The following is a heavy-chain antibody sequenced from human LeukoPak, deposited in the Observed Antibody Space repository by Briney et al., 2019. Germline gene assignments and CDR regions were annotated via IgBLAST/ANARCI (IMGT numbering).Heavy chain of an antibody. CDR2: INHSGST. CDR3: ARDFRGYCSSTSCYFRGYYYYGMDV. Sequence: SETLSLTCAVYGGSFSGYYWSWIRQPPGRGLEWIGEINHSGSTNYNQSLKRRFTISVDKSKNQFSLKLSSVTAAETAVYYCARDFRGYCSSTSCYFRGYYYYGMDVWGQGTTVTVSS. CDR1: GGSFSGYY. J-gene: IGHJ6*02. D-gene: IGHD2-2*01. V-gene: IGHV4-34*01.